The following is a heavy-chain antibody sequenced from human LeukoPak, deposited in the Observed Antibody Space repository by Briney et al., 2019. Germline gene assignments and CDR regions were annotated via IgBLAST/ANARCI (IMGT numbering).Heavy chain of an antibody. D-gene: IGHD2-21*02. Sequence: SETLSLTCTVPGGSISSSSYYWGWIRQPPGKGLEWIGSIYYSGSTYYNPSLKSRVTISVDTSKNQFSLKLSSVTAADTAVYYCARRLPWFDPWGQGTLVTVSS. CDR2: IYYSGST. J-gene: IGHJ5*02. V-gene: IGHV4-39*01. CDR1: GGSISSSSYY. CDR3: ARRLPWFDP.